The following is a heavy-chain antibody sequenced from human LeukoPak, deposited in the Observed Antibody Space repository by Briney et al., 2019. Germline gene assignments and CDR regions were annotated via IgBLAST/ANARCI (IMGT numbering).Heavy chain of an antibody. V-gene: IGHV3-21*04. D-gene: IGHD2-21*02. CDR1: GFTFSSHW. J-gene: IGHJ4*02. CDR3: ARRASCGGDCYYFDC. CDR2: ISSSSSYI. Sequence: GSLRLSCAASGFTFSSHWMHWVRQAPGKGLEWVSSISSSSSYIYYADSVKGRFTISRDNAKNSLYLQMSSLRAEDTAFYHCARRASCGGDCYYFDCWGPGTLVTVSS.